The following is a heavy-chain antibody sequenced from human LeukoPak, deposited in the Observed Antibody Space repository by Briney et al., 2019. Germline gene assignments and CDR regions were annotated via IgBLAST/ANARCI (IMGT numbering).Heavy chain of an antibody. CDR2: IYYSGST. CDR1: GGSISSSSYY. Sequence: PSETLSLTCTVSGGSISSSSYYWVWMRQPPGKGLEWIGSIYYSGSTYYNPSPKSRVTISVDTSKNQFSLRLNSVTAADTAVYYCARHTSMVRGVMKYYFDYWGQGTLATVSS. CDR3: ARHTSMVRGVMKYYFDY. V-gene: IGHV4-39*01. D-gene: IGHD3-10*01. J-gene: IGHJ4*02.